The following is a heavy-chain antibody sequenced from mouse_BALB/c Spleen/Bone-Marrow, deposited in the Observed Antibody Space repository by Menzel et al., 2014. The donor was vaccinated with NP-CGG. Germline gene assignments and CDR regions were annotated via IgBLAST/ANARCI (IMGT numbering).Heavy chain of an antibody. Sequence: EVKLVESGGGLVKPGGSLKLSCAASGFAFSSYDMSWVRQTPEKRLEWVAYISSGGGSTYYPDTVKGRFPISRDKADNTLYLQISSLKSEDTAMYYCERHKLGRWYFDVWGAGTTVTVSS. V-gene: IGHV5-12-1*01. CDR1: GFAFSSYD. CDR3: ERHKLGRWYFDV. D-gene: IGHD4-1*01. CDR2: ISSGGGST. J-gene: IGHJ1*01.